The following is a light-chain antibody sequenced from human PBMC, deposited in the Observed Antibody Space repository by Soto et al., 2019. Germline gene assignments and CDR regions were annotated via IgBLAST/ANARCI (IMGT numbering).Light chain of an antibody. CDR3: QSYDSSLVWV. CDR2: GNS. V-gene: IGLV1-40*01. CDR1: SSNIGAGYD. Sequence: QSVLTQPPSVSGAPGQRVTISCTGSSSNIGAGYDVHWYQQLPGTAPKLLIYGNSNRPSGVPDRFSGSKSGTSASLAITGLQAEDVADYYCQSYDSSLVWVFGGGTKVTVL. J-gene: IGLJ3*02.